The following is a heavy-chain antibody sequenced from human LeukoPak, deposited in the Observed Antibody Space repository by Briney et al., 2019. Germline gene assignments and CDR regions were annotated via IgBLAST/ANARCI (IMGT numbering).Heavy chain of an antibody. CDR2: ISSRGSNI. J-gene: IGHJ4*02. Sequence: PGGSLRLSCAASGIPFSDYYMSWIRQAPGKGLEWVSYISSRGSNIYYADSVKGRFTIYRDNAKNSLYLQMNSLRAEDTAMYYCARYGSGSNFDYWGQGTLVTVST. V-gene: IGHV3-11*01. D-gene: IGHD3-10*01. CDR3: ARYGSGSNFDY. CDR1: GIPFSDYY.